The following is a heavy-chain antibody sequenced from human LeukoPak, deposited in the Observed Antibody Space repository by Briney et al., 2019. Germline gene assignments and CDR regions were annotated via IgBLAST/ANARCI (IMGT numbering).Heavy chain of an antibody. D-gene: IGHD2-21*02. CDR2: IQYDGGNK. J-gene: IGHJ4*02. Sequence: GGSLRLSCAASGFSFSSYGMHWVRQAPGKGLEWVAFIQYDGGNKYYADSVKGRFTISRDNSKNTLYLQMNSLRAEDTAVYYCAKGGVVTATTFDYWGQGTLVTVSS. V-gene: IGHV3-30*02. CDR3: AKGGVVTATTFDY. CDR1: GFSFSSYG.